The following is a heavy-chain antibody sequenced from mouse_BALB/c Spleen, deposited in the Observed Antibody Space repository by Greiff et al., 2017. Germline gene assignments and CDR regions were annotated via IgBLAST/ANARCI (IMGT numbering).Heavy chain of an antibody. CDR3: ARGREYYAMDY. Sequence: EVQLLESGPELVKPGASVKISCKASGYTFTDYNMHWVKQSHGKSLEWIGYIYPYNGGTGYNQKFKSKATLTVDNSSSTAYMELRSLTSEDSAVYYCARGREYYAMDYWGQGTSVTVSS. J-gene: IGHJ4*01. CDR2: IYPYNGGT. V-gene: IGHV1S29*02. CDR1: GYTFTDYN.